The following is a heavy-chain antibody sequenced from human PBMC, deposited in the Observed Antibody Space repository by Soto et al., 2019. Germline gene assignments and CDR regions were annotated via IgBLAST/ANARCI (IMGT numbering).Heavy chain of an antibody. V-gene: IGHV3-7*01. J-gene: IGHJ3*02. CDR1: GFNFSTYW. Sequence: EVQLVESGGGLVQPGGSLRLSCAASGFNFSTYWMTWVRQAPGKGLEWVANIKEDGSEKYYVDSVKGRFTISRDNAKNSLYLQMNSLRAEDTAVYYCARGNCSSTSCYIGAFDIWGQGTMVTVSS. CDR2: IKEDGSEK. D-gene: IGHD2-2*02. CDR3: ARGNCSSTSCYIGAFDI.